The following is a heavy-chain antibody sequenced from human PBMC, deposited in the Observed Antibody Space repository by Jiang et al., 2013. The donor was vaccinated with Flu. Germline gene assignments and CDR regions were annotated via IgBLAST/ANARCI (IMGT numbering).Heavy chain of an antibody. CDR2: IYPGDSDA. J-gene: IGHJ3*02. CDR1: GYTFSNYW. CDR3: GRRPAWLVTNAFDI. V-gene: IGHV5-51*01. D-gene: IGHD6-6*01. Sequence: GAEVKKPGESLKVSCKASGYTFSNYWIGWVRQMPGKGLEWMGIIYPGDSDASYNPSFRGQVTISADKSISTATCSEQPGASDSAMYYCGRRPAWLVTNAFDIWGQGTMVTVSS.